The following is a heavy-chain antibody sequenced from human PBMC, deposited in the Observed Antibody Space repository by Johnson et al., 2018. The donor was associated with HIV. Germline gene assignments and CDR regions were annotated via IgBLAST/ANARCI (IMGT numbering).Heavy chain of an antibody. CDR3: TRQADI. V-gene: IGHV3-73*01. J-gene: IGHJ3*02. CDR2: VRSKANSYAT. CDR1: GFTFSGSA. Sequence: VQLVESGGGLVQPGGSLKLSCAASGFTFSGSAMHWVRQASGKGLEWVGRVRSKANSYATAYAASVKGRFTISRDDSKNTAYLQMNSLKTEDTAVYYCTRQADIWGQGTMVTVSS.